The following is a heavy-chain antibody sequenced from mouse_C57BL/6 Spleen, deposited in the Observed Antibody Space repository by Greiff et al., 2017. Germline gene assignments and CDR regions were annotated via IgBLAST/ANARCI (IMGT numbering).Heavy chain of an antibody. Sequence: EVQLQQSGPGLVKPSQSLSLTCSVTGYSITSGYYWNWIRQFPGNKLEWMGYISYDGSNNYNPSLKNRISITRDTSKNQFFLKLNSVTTEDTATYYCARVKCYAMDYWGQGTSVTVSS. CDR2: ISYDGSN. J-gene: IGHJ4*01. CDR3: ARVKCYAMDY. V-gene: IGHV3-6*01. CDR1: GYSITSGYY. D-gene: IGHD1-3*01.